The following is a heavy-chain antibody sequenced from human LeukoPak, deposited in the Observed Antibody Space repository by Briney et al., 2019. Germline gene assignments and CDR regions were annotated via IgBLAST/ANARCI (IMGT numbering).Heavy chain of an antibody. J-gene: IGHJ5*02. Sequence: SETLSLTCTVSSGSIGSSSNHWGWIRQAPGKGLEWIGNVYYSGSTFYNPSLKSRVTISVDTSKNQFSLKLRSVTAADTAIYYCARASFNVVFGNWFDPWGQGTLVSVSS. CDR1: SGSIGSSSNH. V-gene: IGHV4-39*01. CDR2: VYYSGST. CDR3: ARASFNVVFGNWFDP. D-gene: IGHD2-8*01.